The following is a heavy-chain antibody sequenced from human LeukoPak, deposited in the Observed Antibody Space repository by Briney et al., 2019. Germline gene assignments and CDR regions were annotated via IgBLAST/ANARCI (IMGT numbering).Heavy chain of an antibody. D-gene: IGHD5-24*01. V-gene: IGHV2-70*11. CDR3: ARIRRRDGYRDAFDI. CDR1: GFSLATRGMC. Sequence: SGPSLLKPTPPLTLTFTFSGFSLATRGMCVSWIRQPPGKALEWLSRIDWDDDKYYSTSLKTRLSISKDTSKNQVVLTMTNMDPVDTATYYCARIRRRDGYRDAFDIWGQGTMVTVSS. CDR2: IDWDDDK. J-gene: IGHJ3*02.